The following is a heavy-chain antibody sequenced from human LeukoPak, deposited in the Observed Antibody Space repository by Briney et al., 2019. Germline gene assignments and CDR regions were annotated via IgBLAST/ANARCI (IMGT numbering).Heavy chain of an antibody. D-gene: IGHD2-2*01. CDR3: ARGPGALDY. CDR1: GFAFSRYG. CDR2: ISHDGTNK. J-gene: IGHJ4*02. Sequence: GRSLRLSCAASGFAFSRYGMHWVRQAPGKGLEGMALISHDGTNKNHADSVKGRFTISRDNSNNTLYLQMNSLRPEDTAVYYCARGPGALDYWGQGTLVTVSS. V-gene: IGHV3-30*03.